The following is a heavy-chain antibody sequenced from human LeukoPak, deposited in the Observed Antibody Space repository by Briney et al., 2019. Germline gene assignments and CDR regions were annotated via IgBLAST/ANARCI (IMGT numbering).Heavy chain of an antibody. CDR3: ARVLHFDWLLAY. J-gene: IGHJ4*02. Sequence: PGGSLRLSCAASGFTFSSYSMNWVRLAPGKGLEWVSSISSSSSYIYYADSVKGRFTISRDNAKNSLYLQMNSLRAEDTAVYYCARVLHFDWLLAYWGQGTLVTVSS. CDR1: GFTFSSYS. V-gene: IGHV3-21*01. D-gene: IGHD3-9*01. CDR2: ISSSSSYI.